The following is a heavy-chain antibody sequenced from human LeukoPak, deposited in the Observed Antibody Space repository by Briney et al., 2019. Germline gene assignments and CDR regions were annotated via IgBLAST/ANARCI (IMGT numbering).Heavy chain of an antibody. V-gene: IGHV3-49*03. CDR2: IRSRAYGGTT. CDR1: GFTFGDYA. Sequence: GESLRLSSITSGFTFGDYAMSWFRQAPGKGLEWIGFIRSRAYGGTTEYAASVKGRFTISRDDSKSIAFLQMNSLKNEDTAVYYCPRGSYQFEYWGQGTLVTVPS. CDR3: PRGSYQFEY. D-gene: IGHD1-26*01. J-gene: IGHJ4*02.